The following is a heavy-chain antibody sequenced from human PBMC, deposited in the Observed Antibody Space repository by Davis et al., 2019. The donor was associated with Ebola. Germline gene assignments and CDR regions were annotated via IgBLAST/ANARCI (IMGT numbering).Heavy chain of an antibody. D-gene: IGHD4-11*01. J-gene: IGHJ6*02. Sequence: SETLSLTCAVYGGSFSGYYWSWIRQPPGKGLEWIGSIYYSGSTYYNPSLKSRVTISVDTSKNQFSLKLSSVTAEDTAVYYCASYSNSQHYYYYYGMDVWGQGTTVTVSS. V-gene: IGHV4-34*01. CDR2: IYYSGST. CDR3: ASYSNSQHYYYYYGMDV. CDR1: GGSFSGYY.